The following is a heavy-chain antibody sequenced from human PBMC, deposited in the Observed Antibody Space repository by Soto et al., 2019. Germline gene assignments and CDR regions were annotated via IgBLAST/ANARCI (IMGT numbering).Heavy chain of an antibody. Sequence: SETLSLTCTVSGGSITSGSYYWSWIRQPPGKGLECIGNIYYNGRTNYNPSLKSRLSISVDTSKNRFSLRLTSVTAADTAMYYCARDLGGPNDFWGQGTLVTVSS. D-gene: IGHD3-16*01. CDR3: ARDLGGPNDF. J-gene: IGHJ4*02. CDR2: IYYNGRT. CDR1: GGSITSGSYY. V-gene: IGHV4-61*01.